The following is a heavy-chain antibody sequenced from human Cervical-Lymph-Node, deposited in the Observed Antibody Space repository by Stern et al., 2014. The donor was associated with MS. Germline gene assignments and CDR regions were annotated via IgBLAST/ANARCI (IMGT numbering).Heavy chain of an antibody. V-gene: IGHV2-5*02. J-gene: IGHJ4*02. CDR3: AHKGSLGYAD. CDR2: IYWDDDK. CDR1: GFSLSSYGVA. Sequence: QVTLKESGPTLVKPTQTLTLTCSFSGFSLSSYGVAVGWLRQPPGKALEWLGVIYWDDDKRYSPSLVNRLAITKDTSENQVVLTLTNMDPLDTATYYCAHKGSLGYADWGQGVLVTVSS. D-gene: IGHD2-8*01.